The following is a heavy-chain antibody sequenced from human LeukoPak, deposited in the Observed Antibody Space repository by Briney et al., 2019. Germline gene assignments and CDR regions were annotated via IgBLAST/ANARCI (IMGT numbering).Heavy chain of an antibody. CDR2: INHSGST. Sequence: SETLSLTCTVSGGSISSSSYYWGWIRQPPGKGLEWIGEINHSGSTNYNPSLKSRVTISVDTSKNQFSLKLSSVTAADTAVYYCARRKDIVATWRHYYYYMDVWGKGTTVTISS. V-gene: IGHV4-39*07. J-gene: IGHJ6*03. CDR3: ARRKDIVATWRHYYYYMDV. D-gene: IGHD5-12*01. CDR1: GGSISSSSYY.